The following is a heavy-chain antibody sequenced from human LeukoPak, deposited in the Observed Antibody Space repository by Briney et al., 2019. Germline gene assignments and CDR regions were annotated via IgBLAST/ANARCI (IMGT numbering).Heavy chain of an antibody. V-gene: IGHV1-8*01. Sequence: ASVKVSCKASGYTFTSYDINWVRQATGQGLEWMGWMNPNSGNTGYAQKFQGRVTMTRNTSISTAYMELSSLRSEDTAVYYCARGRGRPVPSTVTHHWYFDLWGRGTLVTVSS. D-gene: IGHD4-17*01. CDR2: MNPNSGNT. CDR1: GYTFTSYD. CDR3: ARGRGRPVPSTVTHHWYFDL. J-gene: IGHJ2*01.